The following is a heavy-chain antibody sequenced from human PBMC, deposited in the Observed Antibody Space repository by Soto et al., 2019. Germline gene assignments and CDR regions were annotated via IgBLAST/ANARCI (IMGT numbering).Heavy chain of an antibody. V-gene: IGHV1-69*05. CDR2: IIPIFGTA. CDR1: GGTFSSYA. D-gene: IGHD2-8*01. CDR3: XXXXEGGTAYYYYGMDV. Sequence: QVQLVQSGAEVKKPGSSVKVSCKASGGTFSSYAISWVRQAPGQGLEWMGGIIPIFGTADYAQKFQDRVTXXXDXSXXXAXXXXXXXXSXXTAVYXXXXXXEGGTAYYYYGMDVWGQGTTVTVSS. J-gene: IGHJ6*02.